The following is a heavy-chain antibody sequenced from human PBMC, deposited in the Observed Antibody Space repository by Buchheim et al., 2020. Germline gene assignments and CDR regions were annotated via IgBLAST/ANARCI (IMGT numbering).Heavy chain of an antibody. CDR3: ARIDSSGWNYFDY. CDR2: ISSSSSYT. D-gene: IGHD6-19*01. J-gene: IGHJ4*02. CDR1: GFTFSDYF. V-gene: IGHV3-11*06. Sequence: QVQLVESGGGLVKPGGSLRLSCAASGFTFSDYFMSWIRQAQGKGLEWVSYISSSSSYTNYADSVKGRFTXSSDNDKNLTYMQMNSLRAEDTAVYYCARIDSSGWNYFDYWGQGTL.